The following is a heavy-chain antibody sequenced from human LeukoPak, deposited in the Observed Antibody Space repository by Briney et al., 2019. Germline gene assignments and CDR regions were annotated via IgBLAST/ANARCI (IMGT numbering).Heavy chain of an antibody. J-gene: IGHJ5*01. CDR1: GFIFSRYW. V-gene: IGHV3-7*01. CDR3: ARDAEITPGTDS. CDR2: IKEDGAEK. D-gene: IGHD1-14*01. Sequence: PGGSLRLSCEASGFIFSRYWMTWVRQAPGKGLEWMASIKEDGAEKYYVDSVKGRFTISRDNAKKSLYLEMSSLRADDTAVYYCARDAEITPGTDSWGHGTLVVVAS.